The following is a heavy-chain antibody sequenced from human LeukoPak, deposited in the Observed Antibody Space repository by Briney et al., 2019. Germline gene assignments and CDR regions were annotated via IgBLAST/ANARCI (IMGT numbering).Heavy chain of an antibody. Sequence: GGSLRLSCAASGFTFSSYDIHWVRQAPGKGLEWVAFIRYDGSNKYYADSVKGRFTISRDSSKNTLFLQMNRLRPEDAAVYYCAKAPVTTCRGAFCYPFDYWGLGTLVTVSS. CDR1: GFTFSSYD. V-gene: IGHV3-30*02. CDR2: IRYDGSNK. J-gene: IGHJ4*02. D-gene: IGHD2-15*01. CDR3: AKAPVTTCRGAFCYPFDY.